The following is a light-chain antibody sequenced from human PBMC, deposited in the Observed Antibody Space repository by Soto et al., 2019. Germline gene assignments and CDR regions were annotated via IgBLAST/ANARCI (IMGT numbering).Light chain of an antibody. CDR2: DTS. CDR1: QSVSRF. J-gene: IGKJ4*01. CDR3: QQYFNWPLT. Sequence: EIVLTQSPATLSLSPGERATLSCRASQSVSRFLVWYQQKPGQVPRLLIFDTSNRASGIPARFSGSGSGTDFTLTISSLESEEFAVYYCQQYFNWPLTFGGGTRVEIK. V-gene: IGKV3-11*01.